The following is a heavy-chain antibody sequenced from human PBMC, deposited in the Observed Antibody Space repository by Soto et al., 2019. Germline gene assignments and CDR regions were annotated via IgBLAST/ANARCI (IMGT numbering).Heavy chain of an antibody. CDR3: ARTLGYCSTTSCYEFGAFDI. D-gene: IGHD2-2*03. Sequence: PGESLKISCKGSGYSFTSYWIGWVRQMPGKRLEWMGIIYPGDSETRYSPSFQGQVNISADKSISTANLQWSSLRASDTATYYCARTLGYCSTTSCYEFGAFDIWGQGTMVTVSS. V-gene: IGHV5-51*01. CDR2: IYPGDSET. J-gene: IGHJ3*02. CDR1: GYSFTSYW.